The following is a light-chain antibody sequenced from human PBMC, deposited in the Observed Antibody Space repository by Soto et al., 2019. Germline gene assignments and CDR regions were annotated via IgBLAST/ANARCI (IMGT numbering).Light chain of an antibody. CDR2: EVS. V-gene: IGLV2-14*01. J-gene: IGLJ1*01. CDR3: SSYTSINTRLYV. CDR1: SSDVGGYNY. Sequence: QSVLTQPASVSGSPGQSITISCTGTSSDVGGYNYVSWYQQHPGKAPKLMIYEVSNRPSGVSNRFSGSKSGNTASLTISGLQAEDEAEYYCSSYTSINTRLYVFGTGTKVTVL.